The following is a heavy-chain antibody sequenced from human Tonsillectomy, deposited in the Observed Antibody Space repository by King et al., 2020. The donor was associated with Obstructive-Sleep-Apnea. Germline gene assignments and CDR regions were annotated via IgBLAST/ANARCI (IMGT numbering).Heavy chain of an antibody. CDR1: GFTFSSYA. Sequence: DVQLVESGGGLVQPGGSLRLSCSASGFTFSSYAMHWVRQAPGKGLEYFSAISSNGGSTYYADSVKGRFTISRDNSKNTLYLQMGSLRAEDTAVYYCVKDTAYCSGGSCTHYYFDYWGQGTLVTVSS. J-gene: IGHJ4*02. CDR2: ISSNGGST. V-gene: IGHV3-64D*09. D-gene: IGHD2-15*01. CDR3: VKDTAYCSGGSCTHYYFDY.